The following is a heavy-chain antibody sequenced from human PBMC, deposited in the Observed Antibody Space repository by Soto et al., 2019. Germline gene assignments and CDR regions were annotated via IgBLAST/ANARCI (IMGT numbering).Heavy chain of an antibody. CDR2: ISGSGSST. CDR3: AKSRVVVVPAATTFDY. CDR1: GFTFSSYA. D-gene: IGHD2-2*01. Sequence: GGSLRLSCAASGFTFSSYAISWFRQSPCKGLEWVSAISGSGSSTYYADSVKGRFTISRDNSKNTLYLQMSSLRAEDTAVYYCAKSRVVVVPAATTFDYWGQGTLVTVSS. V-gene: IGHV3-23*01. J-gene: IGHJ4*02.